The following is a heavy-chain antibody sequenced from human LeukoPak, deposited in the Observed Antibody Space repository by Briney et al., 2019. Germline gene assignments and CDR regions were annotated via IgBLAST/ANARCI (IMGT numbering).Heavy chain of an antibody. CDR2: IRHDGSNK. CDR1: GFTFSSYG. Sequence: PGGSLRLSCAASGFTFSSYGMHWVRQAPGKGLEWVAFIRHDGSNKYYADSVKGRFTISRDNSKNTLYLQMNSLRAEDTAVYYCAKDPNRAGLSNYGYEWSYWGQGTLVTVSS. V-gene: IGHV3-30*02. D-gene: IGHD5-18*01. J-gene: IGHJ4*02. CDR3: AKDPNRAGLSNYGYEWSY.